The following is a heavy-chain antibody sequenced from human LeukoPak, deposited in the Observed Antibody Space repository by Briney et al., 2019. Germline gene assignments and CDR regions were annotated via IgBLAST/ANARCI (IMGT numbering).Heavy chain of an antibody. CDR3: ARDRSSSLYYYYYMDV. D-gene: IGHD6-6*01. CDR2: IIPIFGTA. CDR1: GGTFSSYA. V-gene: IGHV1-69*01. J-gene: IGHJ6*03. Sequence: VASVKVSCKASGGTFSSYAISWVRQAPVQGLEWMGGIIPIFGTANYAQKFHGRVTITADEFTSTAYMELSSLRSEDTAVYYCARDRSSSLYYYYYMDVWGKGTTVTVSS.